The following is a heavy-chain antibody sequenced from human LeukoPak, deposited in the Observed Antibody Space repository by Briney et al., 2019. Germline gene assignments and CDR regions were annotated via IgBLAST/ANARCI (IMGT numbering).Heavy chain of an antibody. CDR1: GLITDDYA. CDR2: ISGDGGST. CDR3: VRESERSGWFDH. D-gene: IGHD1-26*01. Sequence: SGGSLRLSCAAPGLITDDYAIHWVRQAPGKGLEWVSLISGDGGSTFYADSVRGRFTISRDNSKNSLSLQVSSLRSEDTALYFCVRESERSGWFDHWGQGTLVTVSS. V-gene: IGHV3-43*02. J-gene: IGHJ5*02.